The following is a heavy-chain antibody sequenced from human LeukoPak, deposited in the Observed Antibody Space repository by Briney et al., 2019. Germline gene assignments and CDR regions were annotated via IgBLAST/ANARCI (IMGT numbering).Heavy chain of an antibody. CDR1: GFTFRNFW. V-gene: IGHV3-7*04. Sequence: PGGSLRLSCAASGFTFRNFWMSWVRQAPGRGLEWVANIHPEGNEKYHVESVKGRFTISRDNAKSSLFLLMNGLRAEDTAVYYCARGDAFSGDHWGQGTLVTVSS. CDR3: ARGDAFSGDH. J-gene: IGHJ4*02. CDR2: IHPEGNEK.